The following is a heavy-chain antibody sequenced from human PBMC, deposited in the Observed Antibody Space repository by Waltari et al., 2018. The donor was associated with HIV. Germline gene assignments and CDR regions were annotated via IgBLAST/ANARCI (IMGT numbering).Heavy chain of an antibody. Sequence: QVQLVQSAAEVKKPGSSVKVSCKASGGAFVSHTINWVRQAPGQGLEWMGRAIPMFGTANYAQKFQGRVTMTADKSTSTAYMELNGLRVDDTAVYYWASARETMGVDFDSWGQGTLVTVS. CDR1: GGAFVSHT. V-gene: IGHV1-69*08. CDR2: AIPMFGTA. CDR3: ASARETMGVDFDS. J-gene: IGHJ5*01. D-gene: IGHD3-10*01.